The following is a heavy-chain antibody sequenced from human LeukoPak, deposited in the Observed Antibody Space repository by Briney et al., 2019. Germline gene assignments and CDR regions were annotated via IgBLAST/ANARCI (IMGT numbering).Heavy chain of an antibody. CDR3: ARVTDGGYDLASGF. D-gene: IGHD5-12*01. CDR1: GFTFSIYE. V-gene: IGHV3-48*03. CDR2: ISSSGDTI. J-gene: IGHJ4*02. Sequence: PGGSLRLSCATSGFTFSIYEMNWVRQAPGKGLEWLSYISSSGDTIYYADSVKGRFTISRDDAKNSVYLQLNSLRAEDTAVYYCARVTDGGYDLASGFWGQGTLVTVSS.